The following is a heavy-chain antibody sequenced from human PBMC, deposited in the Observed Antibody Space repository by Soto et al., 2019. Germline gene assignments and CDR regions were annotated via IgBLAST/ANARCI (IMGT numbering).Heavy chain of an antibody. J-gene: IGHJ6*02. CDR3: ARATFILKTYYDSSGHYPSYGMDV. V-gene: IGHV4-34*01. D-gene: IGHD3-22*01. CDR2: INHSGST. CDR1: GGSFSGYC. Sequence: SETLSLTCAVYGGSFSGYCWSWIRQPPGKGLEWIGEINHSGSTNYNPSLKSRVTISVDTSKNQFSLRLTSVTAADTAVYYCARATFILKTYYDSSGHYPSYGMDVWGQGTTVTVSS.